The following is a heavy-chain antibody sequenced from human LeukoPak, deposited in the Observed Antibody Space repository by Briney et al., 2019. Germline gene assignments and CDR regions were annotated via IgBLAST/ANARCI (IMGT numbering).Heavy chain of an antibody. CDR3: ATPYSGGYHRFDI. Sequence: PSETLSLTCTVSGGSISSSTYYWGWIRQPPGKGLEWVGSIYYSGSTYYNPSLRSRVTISVDTSKNQFSLKLSSVTAADTAVYYCATPYSGGYHRFDIWGQGTMVTVSS. CDR2: IYYSGST. CDR1: GGSISSSTYY. J-gene: IGHJ3*02. D-gene: IGHD1-26*01. V-gene: IGHV4-39*01.